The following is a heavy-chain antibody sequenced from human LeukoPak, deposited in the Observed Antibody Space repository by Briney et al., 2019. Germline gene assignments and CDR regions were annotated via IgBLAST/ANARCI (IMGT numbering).Heavy chain of an antibody. CDR2: ISGSGGST. Sequence: PGGSLRLSYAASGFTFSSYAMSWVRQAPGKGLEWVSAISGSGGSTYYADSVKGRFTISRDNSKNTLYLQMNSLRAEDTAVYYCAKDAPGIAVAGTGWFDPWGQGTLVTVSS. CDR3: AKDAPGIAVAGTGWFDP. D-gene: IGHD6-19*01. CDR1: GFTFSSYA. J-gene: IGHJ5*02. V-gene: IGHV3-23*01.